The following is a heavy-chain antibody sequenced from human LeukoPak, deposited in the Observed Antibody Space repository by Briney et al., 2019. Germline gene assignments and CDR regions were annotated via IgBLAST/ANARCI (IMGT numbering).Heavy chain of an antibody. CDR2: IHYSGST. J-gene: IGHJ4*02. CDR3: ARHNDILTGYSNFDY. Sequence: SETLSLTCTVSGGSISSSSYYWGWIRQPPGKGLEWIGSIHYSGSTYYNPSLKSRVTISVDTSKNQYSLKLSSVTAADTAVYYCARHNDILTGYSNFDYWGQGTLVTVSS. D-gene: IGHD3-9*01. CDR1: GGSISSSSYY. V-gene: IGHV4-39*01.